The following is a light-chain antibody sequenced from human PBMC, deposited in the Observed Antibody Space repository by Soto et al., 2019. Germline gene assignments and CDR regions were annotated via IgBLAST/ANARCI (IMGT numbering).Light chain of an antibody. CDR1: QSISSL. CDR3: QQYNDNWT. Sequence: DIQMTQSPSTLSASVGDRVTITCRASQSISSLLAWYQQKPGTAPKLLIYKASTLQSGVPSRFSGSGSGTEFTLNLSSLQPDESATYYCQQYNDNWTFGQGTKVEIK. V-gene: IGKV1-5*03. J-gene: IGKJ1*01. CDR2: KAS.